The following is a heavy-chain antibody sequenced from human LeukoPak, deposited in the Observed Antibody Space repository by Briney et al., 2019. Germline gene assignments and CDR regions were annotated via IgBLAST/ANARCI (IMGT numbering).Heavy chain of an antibody. D-gene: IGHD2-15*01. Sequence: PGGSLRLSCVASGFTFSSYAMSWVRQAPGKGLEWVSTISGIGGSTYFADSVKGRFTISRDNSKNTVYLQMNSLRVEDTALYYCAKTPRYCSGGSCYSGYLDSWGQGTRVTVSS. V-gene: IGHV3-23*01. J-gene: IGHJ4*02. CDR1: GFTFSSYA. CDR2: ISGIGGST. CDR3: AKTPRYCSGGSCYSGYLDS.